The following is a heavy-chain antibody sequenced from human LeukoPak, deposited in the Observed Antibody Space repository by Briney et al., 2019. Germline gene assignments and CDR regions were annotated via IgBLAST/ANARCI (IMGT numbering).Heavy chain of an antibody. J-gene: IGHJ4*02. V-gene: IGHV4-31*03. CDR2: IYHTGIT. Sequence: SETLSLTCTVSGGSIGSGTHYYNWIRQHPGKGLEWIGYIYHTGITSYNPSLKSRVTMSVDTSMNQVSLKLSSLTAADTAVYYCAASSGVTLGRFWGQGTLVSVSS. CDR1: GGSIGSGTHY. D-gene: IGHD3-16*01. CDR3: AASSGVTLGRF.